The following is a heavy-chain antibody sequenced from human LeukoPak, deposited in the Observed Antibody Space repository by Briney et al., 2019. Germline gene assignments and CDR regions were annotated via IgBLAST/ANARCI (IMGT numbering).Heavy chain of an antibody. V-gene: IGHV4-59*11. J-gene: IGHJ4*02. Sequence: SETLSLTCTVSGGSISSHYWSWIRQPPGKGLEWIGYIYYSGSTNYNPSLKSRVTISVDTAKNQFSLKLSPVTAADTAVFYCARGSGSFFPFDYWGQGTLVTVSS. CDR3: ARGSGSFFPFDY. CDR1: GGSISSHY. D-gene: IGHD1-26*01. CDR2: IYYSGST.